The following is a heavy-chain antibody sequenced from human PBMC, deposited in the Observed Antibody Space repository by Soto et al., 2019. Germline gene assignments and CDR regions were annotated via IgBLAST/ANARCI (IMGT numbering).Heavy chain of an antibody. Sequence: GESLKISCKGSGYSFTSYWIGWVRQMPGKGLEWMGIIYPGDSYTRYSPSFQGQVTISAVISINTAYLQWSSLKASDTAMYYCARHEAGQWPVPGYYGMDVWGQGTTVTVSS. CDR1: GYSFTSYW. D-gene: IGHD6-19*01. J-gene: IGHJ6*02. V-gene: IGHV5-51*01. CDR2: IYPGDSYT. CDR3: ARHEAGQWPVPGYYGMDV.